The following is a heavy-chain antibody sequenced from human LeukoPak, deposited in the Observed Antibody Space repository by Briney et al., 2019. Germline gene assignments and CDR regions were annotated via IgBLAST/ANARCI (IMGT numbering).Heavy chain of an antibody. Sequence: PGGSLRLSCAASGFTFSRYGMHWVGQTPGKGLEWVAFISNNGKNRYLADSVKGRFTISRDNSKNTLYLQVRSLRPEDTAVFYYARDEYGDNPWNFYHWGQGTLVTVSS. CDR1: GFTFSRYG. D-gene: IGHD4-17*01. CDR2: ISNNGKNR. J-gene: IGHJ4*02. V-gene: IGHV3-30*03. CDR3: ARDEYGDNPWNFYH.